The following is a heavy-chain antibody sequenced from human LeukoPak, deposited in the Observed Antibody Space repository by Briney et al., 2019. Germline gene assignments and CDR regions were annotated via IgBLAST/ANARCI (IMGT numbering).Heavy chain of an antibody. CDR1: GYTFTGYY. CDR2: INPNSGGT. D-gene: IGHD3-10*01. J-gene: IGHJ4*02. V-gene: IGHV1-2*02. CDR3: ARDGSGMSLPNDY. Sequence: ASVKVSCKASGYTFTGYYMHWVRQAPGQGLEWMGWINPNSGGTNYAQKFQGRVTMTRDTSISTAYMELSRLRSDDTAVYYCARDGSGMSLPNDYWGQGTLVTVSS.